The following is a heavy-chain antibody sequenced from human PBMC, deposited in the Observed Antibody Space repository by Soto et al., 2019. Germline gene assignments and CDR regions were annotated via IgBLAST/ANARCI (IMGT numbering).Heavy chain of an antibody. J-gene: IGHJ4*02. CDR3: AKYSTYSSGIPDY. CDR2: ISYDGSNK. Sequence: QVQLVESGGGVVQPGRSLRLSCAASGFTFSSYGMHWVRQAPGKGLEWVAVISYDGSNKYYADSVKGRFTISRDNSKNTLYLQMNSLRAEDTAVYYCAKYSTYSSGIPDYWGQGTLVTVSS. D-gene: IGHD6-13*01. CDR1: GFTFSSYG. V-gene: IGHV3-30*18.